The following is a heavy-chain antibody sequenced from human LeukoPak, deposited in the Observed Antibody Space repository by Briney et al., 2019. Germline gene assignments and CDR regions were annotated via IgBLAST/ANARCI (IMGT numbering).Heavy chain of an antibody. J-gene: IGHJ4*02. V-gene: IGHV1-2*02. CDR1: GYTFPGYY. D-gene: IGHD3-22*01. CDR2: INPNSGGK. CDR3: ARASYYYDSSGYPGYYFDY. Sequence: GASVNVSCKASGYTFPGYYMHWVRQAPGQGLEWMGWINPNSGGKNYPQNFQGRVTMPRDTSISTAYMELSKLRSDDTAVYYCARASYYYDSSGYPGYYFDYWGQGTLVTVSS.